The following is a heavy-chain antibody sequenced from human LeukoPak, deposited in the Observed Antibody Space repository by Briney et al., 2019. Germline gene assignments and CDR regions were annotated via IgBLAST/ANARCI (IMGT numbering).Heavy chain of an antibody. CDR3: ARDSDTAMGLVFDY. D-gene: IGHD5-18*01. V-gene: IGHV4-4*07. CDR2: IYTSGST. CDR1: GGSISSYY. J-gene: IGHJ4*02. Sequence: SETLSLTCTVSGGSISSYYWSWIRQPAGKGLEWIGRIYTSGSTNYNPSLKSRVTMSVDTSKNQFSLKLSSVTAADTAVYYCARDSDTAMGLVFDYWGQGTLVTVPS.